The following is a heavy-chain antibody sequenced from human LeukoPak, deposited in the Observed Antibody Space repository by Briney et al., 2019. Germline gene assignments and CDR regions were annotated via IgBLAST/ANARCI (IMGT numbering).Heavy chain of an antibody. D-gene: IGHD2-2*02. V-gene: IGHV4-38-2*02. CDR1: GYSLSRGYY. CDR2: MYHSGST. CDR3: ARDIRSGYCSSTSCYTGIWFDP. Sequence: SETLSLTCAVSGYSLSRGYYWGWIRQPPGEGLEWIGSMYHSGSTYYNPSLKSRVTISVDTSKNQFSLKLSSVTAADTAVYYCARDIRSGYCSSTSCYTGIWFDPWGQGTLVTVSS. J-gene: IGHJ5*02.